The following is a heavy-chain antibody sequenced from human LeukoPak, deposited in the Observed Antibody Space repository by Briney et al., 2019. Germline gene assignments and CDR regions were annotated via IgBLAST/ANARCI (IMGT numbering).Heavy chain of an antibody. J-gene: IGHJ3*02. V-gene: IGHV4-4*02. D-gene: IGHD3-16*01. CDR3: ARHGGTVFDAFDI. Sequence: PSETLSLTCAVSGGSISSSNWWSWVRQPPGKGLEWIGEIYHSGSTNYNPSLKSRVTISVDKSKNQFSLKLSSVTAADTTVYYCARHGGTVFDAFDIWGQGTMVTVSS. CDR1: GGSISSSNW. CDR2: IYHSGST.